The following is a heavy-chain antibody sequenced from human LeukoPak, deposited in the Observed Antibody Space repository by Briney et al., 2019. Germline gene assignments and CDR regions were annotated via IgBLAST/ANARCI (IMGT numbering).Heavy chain of an antibody. CDR3: ARKDIAVAGTGRANWFDP. J-gene: IGHJ5*02. Sequence: ASVKVSCKASGYTFTSYYMHWVRQAPGQGLEWMGINNPSGGSTSYAQKFQGRVTMTRDTSTSTVYMELSSLRSEDTAVYYCARKDIAVAGTGRANWFDPWGQGTLVTVSS. V-gene: IGHV1-46*01. CDR1: GYTFTSYY. D-gene: IGHD6-19*01. CDR2: NNPSGGST.